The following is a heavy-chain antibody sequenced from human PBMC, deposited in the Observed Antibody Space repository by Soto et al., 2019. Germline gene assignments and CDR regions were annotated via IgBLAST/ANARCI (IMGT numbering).Heavy chain of an antibody. V-gene: IGHV4-59*01. J-gene: IGHJ4*02. CDR2: MFYGGTT. D-gene: IGHD1-1*01. CDR1: GGSISSYY. Sequence: QVQLQESGPGVVKPSETLSLLCTVSGGSISSYYWSWIRQPPGKGLELIAFMFYGGTTNYNPSLKRRVTTSVDTPKSQFSLRLSSVTAEDTAVYYCASWNDGYAIYWGQGILVTVSS. CDR3: ASWNDGYAIY.